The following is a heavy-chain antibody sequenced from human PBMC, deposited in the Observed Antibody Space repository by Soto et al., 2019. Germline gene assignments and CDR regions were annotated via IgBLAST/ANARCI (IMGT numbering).Heavy chain of an antibody. D-gene: IGHD3-16*01. CDR1: GYIFVNYG. CDR3: EMVDNYVTPTPQDV. J-gene: IGHJ6*02. V-gene: IGHV1-18*01. Sequence: QVQLLQSGDEVRKPGSSVKVSCKASGYIFVNYGIAWVRQAPGQGLEWMGWISHYSGNTHYASKFQGRLTMTTDTPTSKAYLDLGSLKTDYTAVYYCEMVDNYVTPTPQDVWGQGTTVTVSS. CDR2: ISHYSGNT.